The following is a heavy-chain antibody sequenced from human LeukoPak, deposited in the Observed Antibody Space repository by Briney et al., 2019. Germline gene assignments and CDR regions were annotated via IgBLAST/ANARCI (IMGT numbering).Heavy chain of an antibody. CDR2: ISSSSGYI. J-gene: IGHJ5*02. D-gene: IGHD1-14*01. V-gene: IGHV3-21*01. CDR3: ARGREPYGWFDP. CDR1: GFTFSSYS. Sequence: GGSLRLSCAASGFTFSSYSMNWVRQAPGKGLEWVSSISSSSGYIYYADSVKGRFTISRDNAKNTLYLQMNSLRVEDTAVYYCARGREPYGWFDPWGQGTLVTVSS.